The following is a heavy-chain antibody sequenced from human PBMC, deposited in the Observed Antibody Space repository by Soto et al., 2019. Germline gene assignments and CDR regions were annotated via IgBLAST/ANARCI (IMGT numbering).Heavy chain of an antibody. CDR1: GGSITDSTYW. CDR2: INFNEIT. V-gene: IGHV4-39*01. CDR3: VRQCVSGECDS. J-gene: IGHJ5*02. D-gene: IGHD2-21*01. Sequence: PSETLSLTCNVSGGSITDSTYWWGWIRQPPGKGLEWIGNINFNEITYSSPSLKSRVTISIDTSKNRFSLKVNSVTAADTAVYHWVRQCVSGECDSWGQGNLV.